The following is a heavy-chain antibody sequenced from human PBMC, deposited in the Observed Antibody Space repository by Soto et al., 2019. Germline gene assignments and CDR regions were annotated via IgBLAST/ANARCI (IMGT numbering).Heavy chain of an antibody. CDR3: ARLEGLATISYYFDF. V-gene: IGHV4-39*01. CDR1: DDSINSDKYY. Sequence: QLQLQESGPGLVKPSETLSLTCSVSDDSINSDKYYWGWIRQPPAQGLEWIGSVYYRGNAYYNPSLQTRVTISLDKSKSQFSLKLNSVTAAGSAVYFCARLEGLATISYYFDFWGPGALVTVSS. J-gene: IGHJ4*02. CDR2: VYYRGNA. D-gene: IGHD3-9*01.